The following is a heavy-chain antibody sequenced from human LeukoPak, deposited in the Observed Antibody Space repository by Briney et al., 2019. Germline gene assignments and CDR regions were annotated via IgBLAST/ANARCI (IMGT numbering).Heavy chain of an antibody. V-gene: IGHV3-30-3*01. CDR2: ISYDGSNK. CDR1: GFTFSSYA. Sequence: PGGSLILSCAASGFTFSSYAMHWVRQAPGKGLEWVGVISYDGSNKYYADSVKGRFTISRDNSKNTLYLQMNSLRAEDTAVYYCARGPRWYYYDSSGYYGTFDYWGQGTLVTVSS. J-gene: IGHJ4*02. D-gene: IGHD3-22*01. CDR3: ARGPRWYYYDSSGYYGTFDY.